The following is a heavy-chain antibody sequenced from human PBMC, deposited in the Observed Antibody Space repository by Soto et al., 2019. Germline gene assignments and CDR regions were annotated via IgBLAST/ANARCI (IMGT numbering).Heavy chain of an antibody. Sequence: PGGSLRLSCAASGFTFSSYSMNWVRQAPGKGLEWVSSISSSSSYIYYADSVKGRFTISRDNAKNSLYLQMNSLRAEDTAVYYCARNSYYDSSGYAYNWLDPWGQGTLVTVSS. CDR1: GFTFSSYS. V-gene: IGHV3-21*01. D-gene: IGHD3-22*01. CDR2: ISSSSSYI. J-gene: IGHJ5*02. CDR3: ARNSYYDSSGYAYNWLDP.